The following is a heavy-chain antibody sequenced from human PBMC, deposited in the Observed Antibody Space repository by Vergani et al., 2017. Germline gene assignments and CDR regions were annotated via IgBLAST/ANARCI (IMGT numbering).Heavy chain of an antibody. CDR3: SGHSTVDWLVNLGWIDP. V-gene: IGHV4-39*01. J-gene: IGHJ5*02. D-gene: IGHD6-19*01. CDR1: GASIRSSNYY. Sequence: QLQLQESGPGLVKPSATLSLICSVSGASIRSSNYYLGWIRQPPGTGLEWIASIYYSGSTYYNPSLKSRVIISVDTSKNQFPLKQSSVTAADTAVYFFSGHSTVDWLVNLGWIDPWGQGSLVTVSS. CDR2: IYYSGST.